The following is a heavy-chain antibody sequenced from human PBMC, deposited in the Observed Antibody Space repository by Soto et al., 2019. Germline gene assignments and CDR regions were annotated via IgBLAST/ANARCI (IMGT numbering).Heavy chain of an antibody. D-gene: IGHD3-22*01. Sequence: PSVTLSLTCTVSGGSISSDDYYWSWIRQAPGRGLEWIGYIHSSGSIYYNPSLKSRATMSIDTAGNQFSLKVSSVTVADTAVYYCARDLDGLHDDTSGPFPRPGWGQGTLVTVSS. CDR2: IHSSGSI. CDR1: GGSISSDDYY. CDR3: ARDLDGLHDDTSGPFPRPG. J-gene: IGHJ1*01. V-gene: IGHV4-30-4*01.